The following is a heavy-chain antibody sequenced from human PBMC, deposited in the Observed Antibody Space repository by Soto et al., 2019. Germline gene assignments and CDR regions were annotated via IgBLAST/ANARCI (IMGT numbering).Heavy chain of an antibody. V-gene: IGHV4-30-2*01. CDR3: ARAPPMVRGVGAFDI. D-gene: IGHD3-10*01. Sequence: LSLTCAVSGGSISSGGYSWSWIRQPPGKCLEWIGYIYHSGSTYYNPSLKSRVTISVDRSKNQFSLKLSSVTAADTAVYYCARAPPMVRGVGAFDIWGQGTMVTVSS. J-gene: IGHJ3*02. CDR2: IYHSGST. CDR1: GGSISSGGYS.